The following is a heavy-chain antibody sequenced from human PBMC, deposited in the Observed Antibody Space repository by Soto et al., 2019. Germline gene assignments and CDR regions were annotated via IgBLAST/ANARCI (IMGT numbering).Heavy chain of an antibody. Sequence: GESLKISCKGSGYSLTSYWIGWVRQMPGKGLEWMGIIYPGDSDSRSSPSFQGQVTISADKSISTAYLQWSSLKASDTATYYCARVGYSYGYFDYWGQGTLVTVSS. CDR3: ARVGYSYGYFDY. V-gene: IGHV5-51*01. CDR1: GYSLTSYW. J-gene: IGHJ4*02. CDR2: IYPGDSDS. D-gene: IGHD5-18*01.